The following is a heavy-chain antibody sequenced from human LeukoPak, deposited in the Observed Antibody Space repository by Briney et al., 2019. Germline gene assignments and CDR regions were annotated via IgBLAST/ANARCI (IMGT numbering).Heavy chain of an antibody. CDR1: GGSFSGYY. J-gene: IGHJ5*02. CDR2: IYYSGST. D-gene: IGHD2-2*01. CDR3: ARDGVGCSSTSCYGGWFDP. V-gene: IGHV4-59*01. Sequence: PSETLSLTCAVYGGSFSGYYWSWIRQPPGKGLEWIGYIYYSGSTNYNPSLKSRVTISVDTSKNQFSLKLSSVTAADTAVYYCARDGVGCSSTSCYGGWFDPWGQGTLVTVSS.